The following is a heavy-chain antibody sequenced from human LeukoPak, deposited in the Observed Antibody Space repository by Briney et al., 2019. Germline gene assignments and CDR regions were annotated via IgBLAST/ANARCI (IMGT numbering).Heavy chain of an antibody. CDR2: INHSGST. CDR1: GGSFSGYY. D-gene: IGHD6-13*01. Sequence: PSETLSLTCAVYGGSFSGYYWSWIRQPPGKGLEWIGEINHSGSTNYNPSLKSRVTISVDTSKNQFSLKLSSVTAADTAAYYCARTIAAAAPNFDYWGQGTLVTVSS. CDR3: ARTIAAAAPNFDY. J-gene: IGHJ4*02. V-gene: IGHV4-34*01.